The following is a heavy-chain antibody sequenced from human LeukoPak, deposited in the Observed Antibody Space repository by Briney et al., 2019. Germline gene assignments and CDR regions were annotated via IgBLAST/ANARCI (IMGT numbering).Heavy chain of an antibody. D-gene: IGHD4-17*01. CDR2: IYHSGST. CDR3: ARASTVTTEISWFDP. Sequence: SETLSLTCAVSGGSISSGGYSWSWIRQPPGKGLEWIGYIYHSGSTYYNPSLKGRVTISVDRSKNQFSLKLSSVTAADTAVYYCARASTVTTEISWFDPWGQGTLVTVSS. V-gene: IGHV4-30-2*01. J-gene: IGHJ5*02. CDR1: GGSISSGGYS.